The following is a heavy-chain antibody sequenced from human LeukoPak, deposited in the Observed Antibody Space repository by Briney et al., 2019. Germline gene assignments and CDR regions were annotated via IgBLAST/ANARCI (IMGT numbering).Heavy chain of an antibody. CDR1: GDSINGFY. D-gene: IGHD2-21*01. CDR3: ARGVVIAPQTFDY. V-gene: IGHV4-59*01. J-gene: IGHJ4*02. Sequence: SETLSLTCTVSGDSINGFYWSWIRQPPGKGLVWIGYIYYSGSTNYNPSLKSRVTISVDTSKNQFSLKLSSVTAADTAVYYCARGVVIAPQTFDYWGQGTLVTVSS. CDR2: IYYSGST.